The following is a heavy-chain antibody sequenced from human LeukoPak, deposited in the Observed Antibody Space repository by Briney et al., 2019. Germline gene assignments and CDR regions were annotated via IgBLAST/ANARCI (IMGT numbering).Heavy chain of an antibody. Sequence: GGSLRLSCAASGFTFSSYSMNWVRQAPGKGLEWVSSISSSSSYIYYADSVKGRFTISRDNAKNSLYLQMNSLRAEDTAVYYCARTYYGILTGHVHDAFDIWGQGTMVTVSS. J-gene: IGHJ3*02. V-gene: IGHV3-21*01. CDR1: GFTFSSYS. CDR2: ISSSSSYI. D-gene: IGHD3-9*01. CDR3: ARTYYGILTGHVHDAFDI.